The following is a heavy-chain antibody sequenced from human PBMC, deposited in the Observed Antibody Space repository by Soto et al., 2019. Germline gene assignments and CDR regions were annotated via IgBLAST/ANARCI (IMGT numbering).Heavy chain of an antibody. CDR2: ISWNSGSI. CDR1: GFTFDDYA. D-gene: IGHD3-3*01. CDR3: AKDSTIFGVVIPTAFDY. J-gene: IGHJ4*02. V-gene: IGHV3-9*01. Sequence: GGSLRLSCAASGFTFDDYAMHWVRQAPGKGLEWVSGISWNSGSIGYADSVKGRFTISRDNAKNSLYLQMNSLIAEDTALYYCAKDSTIFGVVIPTAFDYWGQGTLVTVSS.